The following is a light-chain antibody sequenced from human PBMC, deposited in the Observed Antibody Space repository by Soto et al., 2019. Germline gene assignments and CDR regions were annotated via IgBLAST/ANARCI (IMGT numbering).Light chain of an antibody. CDR2: DAS. Sequence: DIQMTQSPSTLSASVGDRVTITCRASQSINSWLAWYQQKPGKAPKLLIYDASSLESGVPSRFSGSGSGTEFTLTISSLQPDDFATYYCQQYNSYPTFGQGTKVDIK. CDR1: QSINSW. V-gene: IGKV1-5*01. J-gene: IGKJ1*01. CDR3: QQYNSYPT.